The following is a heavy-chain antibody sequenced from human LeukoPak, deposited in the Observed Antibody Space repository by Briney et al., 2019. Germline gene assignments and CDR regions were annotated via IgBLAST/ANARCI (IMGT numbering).Heavy chain of an antibody. CDR3: AKYRGFGDSYDS. CDR2: IGDSGGNT. V-gene: IGHV3-23*01. Sequence: GGSLRLSCAASGFPFNSNAMSWVRQAPGKGLEWVSSIGDSGGNTYYADSVKGRFTISRDNSKNTLYLQMNSLRTEDTAVYYCAKYRGFGDSYDSWGQGTLVTVSS. J-gene: IGHJ4*02. CDR1: GFPFNSNA. D-gene: IGHD3-10*01.